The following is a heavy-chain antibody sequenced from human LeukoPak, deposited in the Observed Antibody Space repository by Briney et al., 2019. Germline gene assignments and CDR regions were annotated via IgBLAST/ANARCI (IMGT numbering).Heavy chain of an antibody. D-gene: IGHD2-15*01. CDR2: ISGSGGST. Sequence: GGSLRLSCAASGFTFSSYAMSWVRQAPGKGLEWVSAISGSGGSTYYADSVKGRFTISRDNSKKTLYLQMNSLRAEDTAVYYCATAGNFYYCSGGSCYPPRGDAFDIWGQGTMVTVSS. J-gene: IGHJ3*02. V-gene: IGHV3-23*01. CDR3: ATAGNFYYCSGGSCYPPRGDAFDI. CDR1: GFTFSSYA.